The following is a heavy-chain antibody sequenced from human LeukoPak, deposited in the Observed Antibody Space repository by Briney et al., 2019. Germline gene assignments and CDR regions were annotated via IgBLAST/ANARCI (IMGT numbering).Heavy chain of an antibody. CDR1: GGSISSGDYY. Sequence: PSETLSLTCTVSGGSISSGDYYWSWIRQPPGKGLEWIGYIYYSGSTYYNPSLKSRVTISVDTSKNQFSLKLSSVTAADTAVYYCARGSVGAVYNWFDPWGQGTLVTVSS. CDR2: IYYSGST. CDR3: ARGSVGAVYNWFDP. D-gene: IGHD3-16*01. J-gene: IGHJ5*02. V-gene: IGHV4-30-4*01.